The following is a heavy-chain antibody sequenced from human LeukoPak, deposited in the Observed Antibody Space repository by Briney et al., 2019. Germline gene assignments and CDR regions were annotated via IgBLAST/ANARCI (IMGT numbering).Heavy chain of an antibody. J-gene: IGHJ4*02. CDR1: GYSFTNYW. CDR2: IYPGDSDT. Sequence: KPGESLKISCKGSGYSFTNYWIGWVRQMPGEGLEWMGIIYPGDSDTRYIPSFQGQVTISADKSISTAYLQWSSLKASDPAMYYCARRAYCGGDCYYFDYWGQGTLVTVSS. CDR3: ARRAYCGGDCYYFDY. V-gene: IGHV5-51*03. D-gene: IGHD2-21*02.